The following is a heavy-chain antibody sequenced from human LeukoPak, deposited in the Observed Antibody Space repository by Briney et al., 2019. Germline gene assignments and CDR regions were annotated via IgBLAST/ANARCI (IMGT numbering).Heavy chain of an antibody. CDR1: GGSIRSGDYY. D-gene: IGHD3-9*01. Sequence: PSGTLSLTCTVSGGSIRSGDYYWAWIRRPPGKGLEWIGTIYYSGSTYYSSSLKSRATISIDTSKNQFSLRLSSVTAADTAVYYCARVALYDILTGYYVDYWGQGTLVTVSS. CDR2: IYYSGST. CDR3: ARVALYDILTGYYVDY. J-gene: IGHJ4*02. V-gene: IGHV4-39*07.